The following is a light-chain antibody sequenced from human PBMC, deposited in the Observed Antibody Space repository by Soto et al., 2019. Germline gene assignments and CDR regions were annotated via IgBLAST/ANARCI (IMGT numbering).Light chain of an antibody. CDR1: SSDVGGYKY. V-gene: IGLV2-14*03. Sequence: QSALTQPASVSGSPGQSITISCTGTSSDVGGYKYVSWYQQQPGKAPKLIIYDVSNRPSGVSSRFSGSKSGNTASLTISGPQAEDEADYYCSSYTKSITVIFGGGTKLTVL. J-gene: IGLJ2*01. CDR3: SSYTKSITVI. CDR2: DVS.